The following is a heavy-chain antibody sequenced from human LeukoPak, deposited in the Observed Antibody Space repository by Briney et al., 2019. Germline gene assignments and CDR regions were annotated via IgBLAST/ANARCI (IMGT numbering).Heavy chain of an antibody. CDR1: GYTFMNYA. D-gene: IGHD1-26*01. J-gene: IGHJ3*02. CDR3: VREWDHTRMTFDI. CDR2: IGTYNGNT. V-gene: IGHV1-18*01. Sequence: ASVKVSCKASGYTFMNYAISWVRQAPGQGLEWMGWIGTYNGNTKYAQEFQGRVTMTTDTSTSTGYMELRNLRSDDTAVYFCVREWDHTRMTFDIWGQGTMVTVSS.